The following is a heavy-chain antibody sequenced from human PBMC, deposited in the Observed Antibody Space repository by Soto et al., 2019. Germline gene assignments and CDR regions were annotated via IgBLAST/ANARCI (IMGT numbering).Heavy chain of an antibody. V-gene: IGHV3-30-3*01. CDR3: ARDLKLNWFDP. J-gene: IGHJ5*02. CDR1: GFTFSSYA. Sequence: QVQLVESGGGVVQPGRSLRLSCAASGFTFSSYAMHWVRQAPGKGLEWVAVISYDGSNKYYADSVKGRFTISRDNSKNTLYLQMNSLRAEDTAVYYCARDLKLNWFDPWGQGTLVTVSS. CDR2: ISYDGSNK.